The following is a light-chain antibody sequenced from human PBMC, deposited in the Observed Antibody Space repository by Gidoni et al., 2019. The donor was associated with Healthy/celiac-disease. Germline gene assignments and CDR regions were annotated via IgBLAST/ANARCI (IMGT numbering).Light chain of an antibody. Sequence: EIVMTQSPATLSVSPGERATLSCRASQSVSSNLAWYQQKPGQAPRLLIYGASTRATGIPARFSGSGSGTEFTLTISSLQSEDFAVYYCQQYNNWPTTFSQGTKLEI. V-gene: IGKV3-15*01. J-gene: IGKJ2*01. CDR2: GAS. CDR1: QSVSSN. CDR3: QQYNNWPTT.